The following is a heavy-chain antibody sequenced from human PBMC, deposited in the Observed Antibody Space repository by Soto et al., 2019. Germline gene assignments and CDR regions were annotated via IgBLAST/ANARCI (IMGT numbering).Heavy chain of an antibody. CDR3: ARTRIAAADRSGWFDP. CDR1: GGSFSGYY. J-gene: IGHJ5*02. V-gene: IGHV4-34*01. Sequence: SETLSLTCAVYGGSFSGYYWSWIRQPPGKGLEWIGEINHSGSTNYNPSLKSRVTISVDTSKNQFSLKLSSVTAADTAVYYCARTRIAAADRSGWFDPWGQGTLVTVSS. D-gene: IGHD6-13*01. CDR2: INHSGST.